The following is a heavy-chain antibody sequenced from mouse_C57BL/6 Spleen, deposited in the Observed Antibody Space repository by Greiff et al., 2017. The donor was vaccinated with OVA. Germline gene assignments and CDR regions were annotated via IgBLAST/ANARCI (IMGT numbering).Heavy chain of an antibody. CDR1: GYTFTDYY. Sequence: EVQLQESGPVLVKPGASVKMSCKASGYTFTDYYMNWVKQSHGQSLEWIGVINPYNGGTSYNQKFKGKATLTVDKSSSTAYMELNSLTSEDSAVYDCARRGGGYYLDYWGQGTTLTVSS. D-gene: IGHD1-1*02. J-gene: IGHJ2*01. CDR3: ARRGGGYYLDY. CDR2: INPYNGGT. V-gene: IGHV1-19*01.